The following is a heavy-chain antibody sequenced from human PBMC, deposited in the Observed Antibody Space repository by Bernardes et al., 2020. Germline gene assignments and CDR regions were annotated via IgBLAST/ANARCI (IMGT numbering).Heavy chain of an antibody. V-gene: IGHV3-7*03. D-gene: IGHD2-21*01. CDR3: ARGEGDYFRAFDV. CDR2: INEDGSQK. J-gene: IGHJ3*01. Sequence: GGSLRLSCAASQFTFFSAHWMTWVRQAPGKGLQWVANINEDGSQKYSVDSVKGRFTISRDNAKNSLFLQMDSLRAEDTAVYYCARGEGDYFRAFDVWGQGTMVTVSS. CDR1: QFTFFSAHW.